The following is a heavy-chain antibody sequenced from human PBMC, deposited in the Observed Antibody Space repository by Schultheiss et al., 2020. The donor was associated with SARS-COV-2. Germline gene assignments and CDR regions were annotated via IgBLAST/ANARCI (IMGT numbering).Heavy chain of an antibody. D-gene: IGHD4-17*01. V-gene: IGHV3-30*02. CDR3: AKNSDYGDYVPPIDYFDY. CDR2: IRYDGSYK. J-gene: IGHJ4*02. Sequence: GGSLRLSCVPSGFSFRRYGLHWVRQAPGKGLEWVAVIRYDGSYKYNADSVKGRYTISRDTSKDTVYLQLNSLRPDDTAVYYCAKNSDYGDYVPPIDYFDYWGQGTLVTVSS. CDR1: GFSFRRYG.